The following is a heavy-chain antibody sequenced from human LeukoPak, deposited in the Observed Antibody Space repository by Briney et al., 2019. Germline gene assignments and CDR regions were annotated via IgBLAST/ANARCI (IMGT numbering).Heavy chain of an antibody. Sequence: PGGSLRLSCAASGFTFDDYGMSWVRQAPGKGLEWVSGINWNGGSTGYADSVKGRFTISRDNAKNSLYLQMNSLRAEDTALYHCARTYYYDSSGYPVFDYWGQGTLVTVSS. V-gene: IGHV3-20*01. J-gene: IGHJ4*02. CDR2: INWNGGST. D-gene: IGHD3-22*01. CDR1: GFTFDDYG. CDR3: ARTYYYDSSGYPVFDY.